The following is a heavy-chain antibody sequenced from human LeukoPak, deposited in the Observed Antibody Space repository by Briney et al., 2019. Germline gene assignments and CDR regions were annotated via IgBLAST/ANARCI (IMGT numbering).Heavy chain of an antibody. CDR2: IYTSGST. V-gene: IGHV4-4*07. CDR1: GGSISSYY. D-gene: IGHD3-22*01. J-gene: IGHJ3*02. CDR3: ARGDIRSRYYDTGDI. Sequence: KPSETLSLTCTVSGGSISSYYWSWIRQPAXXXLEWIGRIYTSGSTNYNPSLKSRVTMSVDTSKNQFSLKLSSVTAADTAVYYCARGDIRSRYYDTGDIWGQGTMVTVSS.